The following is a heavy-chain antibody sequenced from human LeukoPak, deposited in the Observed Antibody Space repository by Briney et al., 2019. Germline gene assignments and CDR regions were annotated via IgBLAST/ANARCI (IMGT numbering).Heavy chain of an antibody. CDR1: GFTFSSYG. CDR2: IRYDGSNK. D-gene: IGHD3-10*01. V-gene: IGHV3-30*02. CDR3: ATEIYYAARGGAFDT. J-gene: IGHJ3*02. Sequence: GGSLRLSCAASGFTFSSYGMHWVRQAPGKGLEWVAFIRYDGSNKYYADSVKGRFTISRDNYKNTLYLQMNSLRAEDTAVYYCATEIYYAARGGAFDTWGQGTMVTVSS.